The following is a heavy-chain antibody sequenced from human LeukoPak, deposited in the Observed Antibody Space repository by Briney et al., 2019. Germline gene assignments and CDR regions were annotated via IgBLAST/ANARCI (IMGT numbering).Heavy chain of an antibody. V-gene: IGHV3-53*01. J-gene: IGHJ6*02. CDR1: GFTVSSNY. D-gene: IGHD3-22*01. Sequence: GALRLSCAASGFTVSSNYMSWVRQAPGKGLEWVSVIYSGGSTYYADSVKGRFTISRDNAKNSLYLQMNSLRAEDTAVYYCARDRYYYDSSGYYGYYYYGMDVWGQGTTVTVSS. CDR3: ARDRYYYDSSGYYGYYYYGMDV. CDR2: IYSGGST.